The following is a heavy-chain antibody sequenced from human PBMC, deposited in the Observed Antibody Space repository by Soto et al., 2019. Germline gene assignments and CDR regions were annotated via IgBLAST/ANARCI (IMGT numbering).Heavy chain of an antibody. V-gene: IGHV1-69*01. CDR1: GGTFSSYA. CDR3: ARGACRSTSCYWFYYYGMDV. J-gene: IGHJ6*02. D-gene: IGHD2-2*01. CDR2: IIPIFGTA. Sequence: QVQLVQSGAEVKKPGSSVKVSCKASGGTFSSYAISWVRQAPGQGLEWMGGIIPIFGTANYAQKFQGRVTITADESTSTAYMELSSLRSEDTAVYYCARGACRSTSCYWFYYYGMDVWGQGTTVTVSS.